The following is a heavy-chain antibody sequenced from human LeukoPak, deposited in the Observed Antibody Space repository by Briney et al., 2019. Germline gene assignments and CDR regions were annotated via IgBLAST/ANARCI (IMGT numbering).Heavy chain of an antibody. J-gene: IGHJ4*02. CDR3: ARVIQLWYFDY. Sequence: PPETLSLTCAVSGGSISSGGYCWGWIRQPPGKGLDWIGYIYHSGSTYYNPALKSRVTISVDRSKNQFSLKLSSVTAADTAVYYCARVIQLWYFDYWGQGTLVTVSS. CDR2: IYHSGST. CDR1: GGSISSGGYC. D-gene: IGHD5-18*01. V-gene: IGHV4-30-2*01.